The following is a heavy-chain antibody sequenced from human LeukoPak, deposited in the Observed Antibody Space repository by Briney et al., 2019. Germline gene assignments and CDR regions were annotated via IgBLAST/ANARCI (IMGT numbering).Heavy chain of an antibody. Sequence: PSETQSLTCTVSGGSFRSGDYYWSWIRQHPEKGLEWIGRIYTSGSTNYNPSLKSRVTLSVDTSKNQFSLKLNSVTAADTAVYYCARDLGRDGYYYYGMDVWGQGTTVTVSS. CDR2: IYTSGST. J-gene: IGHJ6*02. CDR1: GGSFRSGDYY. D-gene: IGHD5-24*01. CDR3: ARDLGRDGYYYYGMDV. V-gene: IGHV4-61*08.